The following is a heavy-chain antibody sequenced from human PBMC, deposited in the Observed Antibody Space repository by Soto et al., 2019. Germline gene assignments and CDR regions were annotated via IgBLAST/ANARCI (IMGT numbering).Heavy chain of an antibody. V-gene: IGHV4-31*03. J-gene: IGHJ4*02. Sequence: SETLSLTCTVSGGSISSVCYYWSWIRQHPGKGLEWIGYIYYSGSTYYNPSLKSRVTISVDTSKNQFSLKLSSVTAADTAVYYCARERYYDYVWGNFFDYWGQGTLVTVSS. CDR1: GGSISSVCYY. CDR3: ARERYYDYVWGNFFDY. CDR2: IYYSGST. D-gene: IGHD3-16*01.